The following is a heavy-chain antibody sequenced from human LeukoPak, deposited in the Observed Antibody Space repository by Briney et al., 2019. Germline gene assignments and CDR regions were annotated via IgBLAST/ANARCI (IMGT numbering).Heavy chain of an antibody. CDR2: INPNNGAT. D-gene: IGHD1-1*01. J-gene: IGHJ4*02. CDR3: ARYNWNDVVSALDC. V-gene: IGHV1-2*02. CDR1: GYTFSGYY. Sequence: GASVKVSCKASGYTFSGYYIHWVRQAPGQGLEWMGWINPNNGATSYAQKFQGGVTLTRDTSVTTFYMEVSRLTSDDTAVYFCARYNWNDVVSALDCWGQGTLVTVSS.